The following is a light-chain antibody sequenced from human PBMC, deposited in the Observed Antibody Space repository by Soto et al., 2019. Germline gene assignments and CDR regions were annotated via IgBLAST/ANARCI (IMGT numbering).Light chain of an antibody. CDR3: MQALQTGYP. V-gene: IGKV2-28*01. Sequence: EIVMTQSRVSLRVSPVGPSSISFMSSEILLDSNGYNYLDWYLQKPGQSPQLLIYLGSKRASGVPDRFSGSGSGTDFTLKISRVEAEDVGVYYCMQALQTGYPFGQGTKVAI. CDR1: EILLDSNGYNY. CDR2: LGS. J-gene: IGKJ2*01.